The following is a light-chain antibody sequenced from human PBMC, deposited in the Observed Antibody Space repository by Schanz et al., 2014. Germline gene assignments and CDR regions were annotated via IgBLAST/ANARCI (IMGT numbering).Light chain of an antibody. CDR1: QGIRND. V-gene: IGKV1-6*01. CDR2: GAS. CDR3: LQDYNYPRT. Sequence: IQMTQSPSSLSAFVGDRITITCRASQGIRNDLGWYQQKPGKAPKLLIYGASSLQSGVPSRFSGSGSGTDFTLTISSLQPEDFATYYCLQDYNYPRTFGQGTKVEIK. J-gene: IGKJ1*01.